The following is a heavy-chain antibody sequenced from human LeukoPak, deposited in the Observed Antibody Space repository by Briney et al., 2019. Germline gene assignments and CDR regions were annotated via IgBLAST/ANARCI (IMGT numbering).Heavy chain of an antibody. D-gene: IGHD2-2*01. CDR3: ARRYCSSTSCYHFDY. J-gene: IGHJ4*02. V-gene: IGHV1-69*06. CDR1: GGTFSSYA. Sequence: SVKVSCKASGGTFSSYAISWVRQAPGQGLEWMGGIIPIFGTANYAQKFQGRVTITADKSTSAAYMELSSLRSEDTAVYYCARRYCSSTSCYHFDYWGQGTLVTVSS. CDR2: IIPIFGTA.